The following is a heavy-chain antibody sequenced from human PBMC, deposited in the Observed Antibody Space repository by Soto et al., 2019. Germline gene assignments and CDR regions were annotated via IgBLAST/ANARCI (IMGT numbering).Heavy chain of an antibody. CDR3: ASLRSHYYDSSGYYLVYYFDY. Sequence: SLRLSCSASGFTVSDYYMSWIREAPGKGLEWVSYISSSSSYTNYADSVKGRFTIYRDNAKNSLYLQMNSLRAEDTAVYYCASLRSHYYDSSGYYLVYYFDYWGQGTLGTVSS. CDR2: ISSSSSYT. J-gene: IGHJ4*02. CDR1: GFTVSDYY. V-gene: IGHV3-11*06. D-gene: IGHD3-22*01.